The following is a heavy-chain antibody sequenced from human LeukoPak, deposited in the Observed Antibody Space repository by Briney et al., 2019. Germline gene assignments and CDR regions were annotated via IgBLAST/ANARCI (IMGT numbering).Heavy chain of an antibody. CDR1: GYTFTGYY. CDR3: ARDRPRCSGGSCYSWDY. V-gene: IGHV1-2*06. Sequence: ASVKVSCKASGYTFTGYYMHWVRQAPGQGLEWMGRINPNSGGTNYAQKFQGRVTMTRDTSISTAYMELSRLRSDHTAVYYCARDRPRCSGGSCYSWDYWGQGTLVTVSS. D-gene: IGHD2-15*01. CDR2: INPNSGGT. J-gene: IGHJ4*02.